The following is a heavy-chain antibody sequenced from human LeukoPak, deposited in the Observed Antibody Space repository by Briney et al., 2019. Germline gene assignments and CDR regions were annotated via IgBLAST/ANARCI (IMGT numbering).Heavy chain of an antibody. Sequence: RGSLRLSCAASGFTFSSYSMNWVRQAPGKGLEWVSYISSSSRTIYHADSVKGRFTISRDNAKNSLYLQMNSLRDEDTAVYYCARDGTMDGPDFDYWGQGILVTVSS. J-gene: IGHJ4*02. V-gene: IGHV3-48*02. D-gene: IGHD3-10*01. CDR3: ARDGTMDGPDFDY. CDR1: GFTFSSYS. CDR2: ISSSSRTI.